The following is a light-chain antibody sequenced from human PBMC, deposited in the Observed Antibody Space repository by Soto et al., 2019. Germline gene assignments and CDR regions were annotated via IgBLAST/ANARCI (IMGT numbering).Light chain of an antibody. Sequence: QSALTQPASVSGSPGQSVTISCTGASSDVGAYEHVSWYQQHPGRAPKVMIYEATKRPSGVSNRFSGSKSGNTASLTISGLQAEDEADYYCCAYAGSGTVVFGGGTKLTVL. CDR2: EAT. CDR1: SSDVGAYEH. CDR3: CAYAGSGTVV. J-gene: IGLJ3*02. V-gene: IGLV2-23*01.